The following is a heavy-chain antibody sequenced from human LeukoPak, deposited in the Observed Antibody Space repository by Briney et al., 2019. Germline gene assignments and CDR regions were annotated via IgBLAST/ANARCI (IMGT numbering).Heavy chain of an antibody. J-gene: IGHJ5*02. CDR2: ISSSGSTI. CDR3: ARDSQYCSSTSCSRRFDP. CDR1: GFTFSDYY. D-gene: IGHD2-2*01. Sequence: GGSLRLSCAASGFTFSDYYMSWIRQAPGKGLEWVSYISSSGSTIYYADSVKGRFTISRDNAKNSLYLQMNSLRAEDTAVYYCARDSQYCSSTSCSRRFDPWGQGTLVTVSS. V-gene: IGHV3-11*01.